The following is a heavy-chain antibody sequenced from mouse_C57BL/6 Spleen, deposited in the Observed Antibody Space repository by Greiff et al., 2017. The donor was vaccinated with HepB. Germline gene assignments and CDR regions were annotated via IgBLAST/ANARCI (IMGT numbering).Heavy chain of an antibody. J-gene: IGHJ3*01. D-gene: IGHD2-1*01. Sequence: QVQLQQSGAELVRPGTSVKVSCKASGYAFTNYLIEWVKQRPGQGLEWIGVINPGSGGTNYNEKFKGKATLTADKSSSTAYMQLSSLTSEDSAVYFCARKGNSWFAYWGQGILVTVSA. V-gene: IGHV1-54*01. CDR3: ARKGNSWFAY. CDR1: GYAFTNYL. CDR2: INPGSGGT.